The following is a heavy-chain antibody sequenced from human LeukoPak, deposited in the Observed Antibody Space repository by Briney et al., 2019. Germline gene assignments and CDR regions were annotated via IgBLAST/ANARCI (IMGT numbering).Heavy chain of an antibody. Sequence: SETLSLTCTVSGGSLSSYYWSWIRQPPGKGLEWIGYIYYSGSTNYNPSLKSRVTISVDTSKNQFSLKLSSVTAADTAVYYCARDRKGRGEDAFDIWGQGTMVTVSS. CDR1: GGSLSSYY. V-gene: IGHV4-59*01. J-gene: IGHJ3*02. CDR3: ARDRKGRGEDAFDI. D-gene: IGHD3-10*01. CDR2: IYYSGST.